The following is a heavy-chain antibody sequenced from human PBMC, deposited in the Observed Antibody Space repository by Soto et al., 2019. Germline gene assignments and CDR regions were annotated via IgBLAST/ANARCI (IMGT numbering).Heavy chain of an antibody. V-gene: IGHV1-18*01. CDR2: ISAYNGNT. J-gene: IGHJ4*02. Sequence: ASVKVSCKASGYTFTSYGISWVRQAPGQGLEWMGWISAYNGNTNYAQKLQGRVTMTTDTSTSTAYMELRSLRSDDTAVYYCARMSYYYDSSGYYKYWGQGTLVTISS. CDR3: ARMSYYYDSSGYYKY. D-gene: IGHD3-22*01. CDR1: GYTFTSYG.